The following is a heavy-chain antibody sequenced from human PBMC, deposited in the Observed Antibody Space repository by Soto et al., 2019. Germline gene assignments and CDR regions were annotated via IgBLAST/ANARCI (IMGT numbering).Heavy chain of an antibody. V-gene: IGHV1-18*01. CDR3: ARDNGSGYYSGDY. CDR1: GGTFNRYT. J-gene: IGHJ4*02. D-gene: IGHD3-22*01. CDR2: ISAYNGNT. Sequence: ASVKVSCKGSGGTFNRYTITWVRQAPGQGLEWMGWISAYNGNTNYAQKLQGRVTMTTDTSTSTAYMELRSLRSDDTAVYYCARDNGSGYYSGDYWGQGTLVTVSS.